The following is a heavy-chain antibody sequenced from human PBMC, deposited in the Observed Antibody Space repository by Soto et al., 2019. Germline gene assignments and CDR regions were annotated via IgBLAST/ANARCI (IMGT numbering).Heavy chain of an antibody. CDR2: TYYRSKWYN. J-gene: IGHJ4*02. CDR3: AKSEQWPIYAN. CDR1: GDSVSSNSAA. Sequence: PXXTLSLTCAISGDSVSSNSAAWNCLRQSPSRGLEWLGRTYYRSKWYNDYAVSVKSRITINPDTSKNQFSLQLNSVTPEDTAVYYCAKSEQWPIYANWGQGTLVTVSS. V-gene: IGHV6-1*01. D-gene: IGHD6-19*01.